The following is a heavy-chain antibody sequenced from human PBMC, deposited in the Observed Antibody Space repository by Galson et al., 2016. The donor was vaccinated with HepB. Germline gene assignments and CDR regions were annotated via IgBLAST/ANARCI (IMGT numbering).Heavy chain of an antibody. CDR2: VSFDGLKT. CDR1: GFTFRNFG. V-gene: IGHV3-30*18. Sequence: SLRLSCAASGFTFRNFGIHWVRQAPGKGLEWVAVVSFDGLKTLYVGSVSGRLTISRDKSKNTAYLQMNYLRPDDTAVYYCVKDLGVGTTTTDAFDIWGQGTMVAVSS. J-gene: IGHJ3*02. CDR3: VKDLGVGTTTTDAFDI. D-gene: IGHD1-26*01.